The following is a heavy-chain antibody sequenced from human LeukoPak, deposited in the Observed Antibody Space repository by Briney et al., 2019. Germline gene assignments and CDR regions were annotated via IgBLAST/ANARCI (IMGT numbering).Heavy chain of an antibody. CDR2: ISSSSSYI. D-gene: IGHD3-10*01. J-gene: IGHJ4*02. CDR3: ARDRSLGTVWFGPKRYYYFDY. Sequence: GGSLRLSCAASGFTFSSYSMNWVRQAPGKGLEWVSSISSSSSYIYYADSVKGRFTISRDNAKNSLYLRMNSLRAEDTAVYYCARDRSLGTVWFGPKRYYYFDYWGQGTLVTVSS. CDR1: GFTFSSYS. V-gene: IGHV3-21*01.